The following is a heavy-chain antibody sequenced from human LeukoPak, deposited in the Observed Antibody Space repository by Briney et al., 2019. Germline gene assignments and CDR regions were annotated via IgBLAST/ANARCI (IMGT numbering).Heavy chain of an antibody. Sequence: ASVKVSCKASGYTFTSYYMHWVRQAPGQGLEWMGIINPSGGSTSYAQKFQGRVTMTRDMSTSTVYMELSSLRAEDTAVYYCARGEQQLESGHYYYYYMDVWGKGTTVTVSS. CDR3: ARGEQQLESGHYYYYYMDV. D-gene: IGHD6-13*01. CDR1: GYTFTSYY. J-gene: IGHJ6*03. CDR2: INPSGGST. V-gene: IGHV1-46*01.